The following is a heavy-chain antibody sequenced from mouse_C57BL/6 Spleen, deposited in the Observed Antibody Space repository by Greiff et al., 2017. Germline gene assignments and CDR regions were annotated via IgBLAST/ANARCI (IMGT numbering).Heavy chain of an antibody. V-gene: IGHV1-50*01. CDR1: GYTFTSYW. CDR3: ARLHYSNPAY. Sequence: QVQLQQPGAELVKPGASVKLSCKASGYTFTSYWMQWVKQRPGQGLEWIGEIDPSDSYTNYNQKFKGKATLTVDTSSSTAYMQLSSLTSEDSAVYYWARLHYSNPAYWGQGTLVTVSA. D-gene: IGHD2-5*01. CDR2: IDPSDSYT. J-gene: IGHJ3*01.